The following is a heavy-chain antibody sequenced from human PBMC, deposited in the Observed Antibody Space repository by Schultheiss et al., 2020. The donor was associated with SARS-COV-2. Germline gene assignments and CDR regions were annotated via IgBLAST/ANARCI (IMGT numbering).Heavy chain of an antibody. J-gene: IGHJ4*02. V-gene: IGHV1-18*01. CDR1: GYTFTSYG. Sequence: ASVKVSCKASGYTFTSYGISWVRQAPGQGLEWMGWISAYNGNTNYAQKLQGRVTMTTDTSTSTAYMELRSLRSDDTAVYYCARDRGVVPAASHGYWGQGTLVTVSS. D-gene: IGHD2-2*01. CDR2: ISAYNGNT. CDR3: ARDRGVVPAASHGY.